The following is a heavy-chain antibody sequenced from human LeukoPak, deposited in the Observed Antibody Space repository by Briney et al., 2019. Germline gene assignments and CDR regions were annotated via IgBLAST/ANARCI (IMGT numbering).Heavy chain of an antibody. D-gene: IGHD3-10*01. V-gene: IGHV1-18*01. CDR2: MNANNGNT. CDR3: ARDNINLSFGETSPMDV. Sequence: GASVKVSCKASGYTFTSYGINWVRQAPGQGLEWMGWMNANNGNTNYAQKLQGRVTMTTKTYKRKDYMEMRRLRYDDTAVYYCARDNINLSFGETSPMDVWGKGTTVTVSS. J-gene: IGHJ6*03. CDR1: GYTFTSYG.